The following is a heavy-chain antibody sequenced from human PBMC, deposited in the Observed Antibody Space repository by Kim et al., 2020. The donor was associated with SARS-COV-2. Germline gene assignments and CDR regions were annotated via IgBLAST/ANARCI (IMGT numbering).Heavy chain of an antibody. V-gene: IGHV1-3*04. D-gene: IGHD2-21*01. CDR2: INTDDGNT. CDR3: APATYYHDH. J-gene: IGHJ5*02. CDR1: GYTFTKYA. Sequence: ASVKVSCKASGYTFTKYAMHWVRQALGQGLEWMGRINTDDGNTELSQRFQGRLTITRDTSASAAFLELSSLRSEDTAVYFCAPATYYHDHWGQGTLVTVSS.